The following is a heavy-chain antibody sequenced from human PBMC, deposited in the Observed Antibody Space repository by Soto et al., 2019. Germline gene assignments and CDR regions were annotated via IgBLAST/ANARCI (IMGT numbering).Heavy chain of an antibody. Sequence: GGSLRLSCAASGFTFSNYAMSWVRQAPGKGLEWVSTFTRSGNTYYADSVKGRFTISRDNSKNTLYLQMNSLRAEDTAVYYCAKEKAVATIFDYWGQGTLVTVSS. CDR1: GFTFSNYA. D-gene: IGHD5-12*01. CDR2: FTRSGNT. CDR3: AKEKAVATIFDY. V-gene: IGHV3-23*01. J-gene: IGHJ4*02.